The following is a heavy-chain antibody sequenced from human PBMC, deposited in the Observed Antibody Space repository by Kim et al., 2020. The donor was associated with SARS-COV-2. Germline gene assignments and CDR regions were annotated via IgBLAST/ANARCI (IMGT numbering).Heavy chain of an antibody. D-gene: IGHD3-3*01. J-gene: IGHJ6*02. CDR2: ISYDGSNK. V-gene: IGHV3-30*04. CDR1: GFTFSSYA. CDR3: ARDLILNRFGSGYYTKNNNGMDV. Sequence: GGSLRLSCAASGFTFSSYAIHWVRQAPGKGLEWVAVISYDGSNKYYVDSVKGRSTISRDNSTNTLYLQMNSLRAADTAVYYCARDLILNRFGSGYYTKNNNGMDVPGQGTTVTVSS.